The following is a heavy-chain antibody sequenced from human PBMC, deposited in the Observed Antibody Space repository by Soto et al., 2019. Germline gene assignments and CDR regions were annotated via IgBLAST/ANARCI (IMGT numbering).Heavy chain of an antibody. J-gene: IGHJ6*02. CDR2: INPNSGGT. CDR1: GYTFTGYY. V-gene: IGHV1-2*04. D-gene: IGHD6-19*01. CDR3: ARDSPPPTNGYSSGGDYYYYGMDV. Sequence: GASVKVSCKASGYTFTGYYMHWVRQAPGQGLEWMGWINPNSGGTNYAQKFQGWVTMTRDTSISTAYMELSRLRSDDTAVYYCARDSPPPTNGYSSGGDYYYYGMDVWGQGTTVTVSS.